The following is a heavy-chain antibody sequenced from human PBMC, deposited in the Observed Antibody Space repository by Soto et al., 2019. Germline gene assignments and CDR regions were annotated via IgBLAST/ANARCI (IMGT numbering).Heavy chain of an antibody. D-gene: IGHD3-22*01. Sequence: ESLKISCKGSGYSFTSYWISWVRQMPGKGLEWMGRIDPSDSYTNYSPSFQGHVTISADKSISTAYLQWSSLKASDTAMYYCARLYYYDSSGRYGMDVWGQGTTVTVSS. J-gene: IGHJ6*02. CDR1: GYSFTSYW. CDR3: ARLYYYDSSGRYGMDV. CDR2: IDPSDSYT. V-gene: IGHV5-10-1*01.